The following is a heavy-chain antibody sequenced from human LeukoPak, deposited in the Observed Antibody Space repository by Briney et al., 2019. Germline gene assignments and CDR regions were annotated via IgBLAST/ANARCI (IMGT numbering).Heavy chain of an antibody. V-gene: IGHV3-74*01. J-gene: IGHJ5*02. CDR3: ARDEGGSYR. Sequence: GGSLRLSCAASGFTFSSYWMHWVRQAPGEGLVWVSCINTDGSSTSYADSVKGRFTISRDNAKNTLYLQMNSLRAEDTAVYYCARDEGGSYRWGQGTPVTVSS. D-gene: IGHD1-26*01. CDR2: INTDGSST. CDR1: GFTFSSYW.